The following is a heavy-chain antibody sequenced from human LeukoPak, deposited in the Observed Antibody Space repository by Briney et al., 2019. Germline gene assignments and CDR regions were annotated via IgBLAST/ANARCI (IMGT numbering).Heavy chain of an antibody. CDR3: ARAGSAYYFDH. CDR1: GFTFDDYV. CDR2: INWNADST. D-gene: IGHD6-19*01. J-gene: IGHJ4*02. V-gene: IGHV3-20*01. Sequence: GGSLRLSCAASGFTFDDYVMSWVRQVPGKGLEWVSGINWNADSTDYGDSVKGRFTISRDNAKNSLYLQMNNLRAEDTALYHCARAGSAYYFDHWGQGTLVTVSS.